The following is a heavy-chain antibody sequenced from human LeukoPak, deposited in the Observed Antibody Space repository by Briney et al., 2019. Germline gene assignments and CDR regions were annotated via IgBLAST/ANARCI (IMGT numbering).Heavy chain of an antibody. J-gene: IGHJ4*02. V-gene: IGHV3-7*01. CDR1: GFIFSNYY. Sequence: GGSLRLSRAASGFIFSNYYMGWVRQAPGKGLECVANIQEDGSATYYVDSVKGRFTISRDNAKNSLDLQMNSLRAEDTAVYFCARRKEVQTTFDCWGQGTLVTVSS. D-gene: IGHD1-14*01. CDR3: ARRKEVQTTFDC. CDR2: IQEDGSAT.